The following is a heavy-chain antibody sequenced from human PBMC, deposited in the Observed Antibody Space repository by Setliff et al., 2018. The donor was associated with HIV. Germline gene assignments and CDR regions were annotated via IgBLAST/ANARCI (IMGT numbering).Heavy chain of an antibody. J-gene: IGHJ6*03. D-gene: IGHD3-22*01. CDR1: GFSLRDHW. Sequence: GGSLRLSCAASGFSLRDHWMHWVRHSPGKGLLWVSRINPDASVTTYADSVKGRFTISRDNAKNTLYLQMNSLRVEDTAVYYCARDSNYYDSSGYAYYYYYYMDVWGKGTTVTVSS. V-gene: IGHV3-74*01. CDR3: ARDSNYYDSSGYAYYYYYYMDV. CDR2: INPDASVT.